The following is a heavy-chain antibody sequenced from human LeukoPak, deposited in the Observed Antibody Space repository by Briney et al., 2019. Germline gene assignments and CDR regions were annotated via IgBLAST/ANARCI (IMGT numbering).Heavy chain of an antibody. CDR1: GGSISTYY. Sequence: SETLSLTCTISGGSISTYYWSWIRQPPGKGLEWIGYIHYSGTTNYNPSLKNRVTISLDTSKNQFSLNLSSVTAADTAVYYCARMGGYSGYATHWGQGTLVTDSS. CDR3: ARMGGYSGYATH. J-gene: IGHJ4*02. V-gene: IGHV4-59*08. D-gene: IGHD5-12*01. CDR2: IHYSGTT.